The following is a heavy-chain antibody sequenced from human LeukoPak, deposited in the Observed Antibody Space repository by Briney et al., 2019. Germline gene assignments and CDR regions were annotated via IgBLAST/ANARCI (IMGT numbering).Heavy chain of an antibody. CDR3: ARRPYSDTSGRLSDV. CDR1: GESFSGYY. CDR2: IGSSGSPT. D-gene: IGHD3-22*01. V-gene: IGHV3-11*04. Sequence: LSLTCAVYGESFSGYYWSWIRQPPGKGLEWISYIGSSGSPTHYADSVGGRFTISRDNAKNSLYLQMNSLRDEDTAVYFCARRPYSDTSGRLSDVWGQGTTVTVSS. J-gene: IGHJ6*02.